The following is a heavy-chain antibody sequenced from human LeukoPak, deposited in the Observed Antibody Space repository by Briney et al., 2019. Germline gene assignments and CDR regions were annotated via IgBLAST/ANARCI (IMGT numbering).Heavy chain of an antibody. J-gene: IGHJ3*02. CDR3: ARHEAGYGDYGPRLKGAFDI. D-gene: IGHD4-17*01. CDR1: GGSISSSSYY. CDR2: IYYSGST. V-gene: IGHV4-39*01. Sequence: PSETLSLTCTVSGGSISSSSYYWGWIRQPPGKGLEWIGSIYYSGSTYYNPSLKSRVTISVDTSKNQFSLKLSSVTAADTAVYYCARHEAGYGDYGPRLKGAFDIWGQGTMVTVSS.